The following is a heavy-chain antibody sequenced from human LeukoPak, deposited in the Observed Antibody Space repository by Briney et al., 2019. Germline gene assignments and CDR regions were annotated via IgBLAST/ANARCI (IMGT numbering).Heavy chain of an antibody. CDR2: MNPNSGNT. V-gene: IGHV1-8*02. CDR3: ARGRGSQQGWYYYYYMDV. Sequence: EASVKVSCKASGGTFSSYAISWVRQATGQGLEWMGWMNPNSGNTGYAQKFQGRVTMTRNTSISTAYMELSSLRSEDTAVYYCARGRGSQQGWYYYYYMDVWGKGTTVTISS. CDR1: GGTFSSYA. J-gene: IGHJ6*03. D-gene: IGHD1-26*01.